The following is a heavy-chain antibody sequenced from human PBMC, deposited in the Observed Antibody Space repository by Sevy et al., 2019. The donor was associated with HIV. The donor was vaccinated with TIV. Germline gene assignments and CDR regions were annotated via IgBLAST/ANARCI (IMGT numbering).Heavy chain of an antibody. CDR1: GFTFSSYW. V-gene: IGHV3-74*01. D-gene: IGHD6-13*01. CDR3: AREGSSSDAFDI. Sequence: GGSLRLSCAASGFTFSSYWMHWVRQAPGKGLVWVSRINSDGSSTSYADSVKGRFTISRDNAKNTLYLQMNSLRAEDMAVYYCAREGSSSDAFDIWGQGTMVTVSS. CDR2: INSDGSST. J-gene: IGHJ3*02.